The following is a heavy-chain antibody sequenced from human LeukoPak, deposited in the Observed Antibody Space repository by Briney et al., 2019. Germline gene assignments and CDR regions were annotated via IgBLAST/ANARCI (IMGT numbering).Heavy chain of an antibody. V-gene: IGHV1-2*02. J-gene: IGHJ3*02. CDR1: GYTFTGYY. CDR2: INPNSGGT. CDR3: ASVGRRDGYNWGAFDI. Sequence: GASVKVSCKASGYTFTGYYMHWVRQAPGQGLEWMGWINPNSGGTNFAQNFQGRVTMTRDTSMTTAYMELSSLRSEDTAVYYCASVGRRDGYNWGAFDIWGQGTMVTVSS. D-gene: IGHD5-24*01.